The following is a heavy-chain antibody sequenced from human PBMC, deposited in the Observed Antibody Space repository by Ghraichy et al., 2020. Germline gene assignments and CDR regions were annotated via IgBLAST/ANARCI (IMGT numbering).Heavy chain of an antibody. CDR2: IYSGGST. CDR3: ARAPAGTLGLDWWKWYFDL. CDR1: GFTVSSNY. V-gene: IGHV3-53*04. Sequence: GGSLRLSCAASGFTVSSNYMSWVRQAPGKGLEWVSVIYSGGSTYYADSVKGRFTISRHNSKNTLYLQMNSLRAEDTAVYYCARAPAGTLGLDWWKWYFDLWGRGTLVTVSS. D-gene: IGHD6-13*01. J-gene: IGHJ2*01.